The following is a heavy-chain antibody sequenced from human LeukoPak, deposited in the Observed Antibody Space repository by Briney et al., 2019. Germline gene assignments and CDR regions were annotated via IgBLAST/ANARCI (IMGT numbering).Heavy chain of an antibody. J-gene: IGHJ4*02. V-gene: IGHV3-53*01. CDR2: IYSGGST. D-gene: IGHD3-3*01. CDR3: AKDGNFWSGFLDY. CDR1: GFTVSSNY. Sequence: GGSLRLSCAASGFTVSSNYMSWVRQAPGKGLEWVSVIYSGGSTYYADSVKGRFTISRDNSKNTLYLQMNSLRAEDTAVYYCAKDGNFWSGFLDYWGQGTLVTVSS.